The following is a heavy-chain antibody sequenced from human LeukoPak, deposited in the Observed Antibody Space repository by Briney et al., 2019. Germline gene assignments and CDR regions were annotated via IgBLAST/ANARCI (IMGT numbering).Heavy chain of an antibody. CDR3: ARHGTDFDWLSPLSQLDY. J-gene: IGHJ4*02. Sequence: PSETLSLTCAVYGGSFSGYYWSWIRQPPGKGLEWIGEINHSGSTNYNPSLKSRVNISVDTSKNQFSLKLSSVTAADTAVYYCARHGTDFDWLSPLSQLDYWGQGTLVTVSS. CDR2: INHSGST. CDR1: GGSFSGYY. D-gene: IGHD3-9*01. V-gene: IGHV4-34*01.